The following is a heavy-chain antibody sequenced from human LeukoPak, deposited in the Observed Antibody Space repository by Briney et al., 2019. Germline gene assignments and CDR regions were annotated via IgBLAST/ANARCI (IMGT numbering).Heavy chain of an antibody. CDR1: GFTFSSYW. CDR3: ARAYDPYSSGWQFDY. CDR2: INSDGSST. D-gene: IGHD6-19*01. J-gene: IGHJ4*02. Sequence: GGSLRLSCAASGFTFSSYWMHWVRQAPGEGLVWVSRINSDGSSTSYADSVKGRFTISRDNAKNTLYPQMNSLRAEDTAVYYCARAYDPYSSGWQFDYWGQGTLVTVSS. V-gene: IGHV3-74*01.